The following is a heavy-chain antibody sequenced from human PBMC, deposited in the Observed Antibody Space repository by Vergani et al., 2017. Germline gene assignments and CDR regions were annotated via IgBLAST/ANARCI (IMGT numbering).Heavy chain of an antibody. J-gene: IGHJ3*02. Sequence: EVQLVESGGGLVKPGGSLRLSCAASGFTFSSYSMNWVRQAPGKGLEWVSSISSSSSYIYYADSVKGRFTISRDNAKNSLYLQMNSLRAEDTAVYYCARPPRRLDAFDIWGQGTMVTVSS. D-gene: IGHD3-3*01. CDR3: ARPPRRLDAFDI. CDR1: GFTFSSYS. CDR2: ISSSSSYI. V-gene: IGHV3-21*01.